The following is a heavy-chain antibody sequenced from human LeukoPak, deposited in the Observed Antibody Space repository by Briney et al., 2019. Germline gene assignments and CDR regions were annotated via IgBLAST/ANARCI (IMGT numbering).Heavy chain of an antibody. J-gene: IGHJ4*02. D-gene: IGHD3-10*01. CDR3: ARRAGSGSFYESFDY. Sequence: ASQTLSLTCTVSGGSISSGGYYWSWIRQHPGKGLEWIGYIYYSGSTYYNPSLKSRVTISVDTSKNQFSLKLSSVTAADTAVYYCARRAGSGSFYESFDYWGQGTLVTVSS. V-gene: IGHV4-31*03. CDR2: IYYSGST. CDR1: GGSISSGGYY.